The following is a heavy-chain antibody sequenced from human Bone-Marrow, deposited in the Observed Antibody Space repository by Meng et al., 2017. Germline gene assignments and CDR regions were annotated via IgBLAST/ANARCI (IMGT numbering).Heavy chain of an antibody. Sequence: SETLSLTCAVSGVSISSNNWWSWVRQPPGKGLEWIGEISHSGSSNCNPSFKSRVTISVDKSKSQFSLNLTSVTAADTAVYYCARVADILRFVDNWGHGTQVTVSS. J-gene: IGHJ4*01. CDR2: ISHSGSS. CDR1: GVSISSNNW. D-gene: IGHD3-3*01. CDR3: ARVADILRFVDN. V-gene: IGHV4-4*02.